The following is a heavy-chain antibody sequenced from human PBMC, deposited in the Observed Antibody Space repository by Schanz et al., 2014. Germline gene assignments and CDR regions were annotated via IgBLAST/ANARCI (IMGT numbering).Heavy chain of an antibody. Sequence: EVQLVESGGGLVQPGGSLRLSCAASGFIFSNFAMEWVRQAPGKGLEWVSAISGSGAGTYYADSVKGRFTFSRDNSKNTLYLQMNSLRTEGTAVYYCARERQQLVRWYYYYGMDVWGQGTTVTVSS. D-gene: IGHD6-13*01. J-gene: IGHJ6*02. CDR3: ARERQQLVRWYYYYGMDV. CDR1: GFIFSNFA. CDR2: ISGSGAGT. V-gene: IGHV3-23*04.